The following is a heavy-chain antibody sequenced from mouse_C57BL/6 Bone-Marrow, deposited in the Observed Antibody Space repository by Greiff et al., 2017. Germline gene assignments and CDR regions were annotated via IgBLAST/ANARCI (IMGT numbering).Heavy chain of an antibody. CDR1: GYTFTSYW. CDR3: ARSIYDGYCGFAY. CDR2: INPSSGYT. V-gene: IGHV1-7*01. J-gene: IGHJ3*01. D-gene: IGHD2-3*01. Sequence: VQLQQSGAELAKPGASVKLSCKASGYTFTSYWMHWVKQRPGQGLEWIGYINPSSGYTKYNQKFKDKATLTADKSSSTAYMQLSSLTYEDSAVYYCARSIYDGYCGFAYWGQETLVTVSA.